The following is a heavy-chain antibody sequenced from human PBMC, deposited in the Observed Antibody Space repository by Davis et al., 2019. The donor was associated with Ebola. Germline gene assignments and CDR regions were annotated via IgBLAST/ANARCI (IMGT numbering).Heavy chain of an antibody. V-gene: IGHV4-34*01. CDR1: GDSFSDYF. CDR3: ARGRSILTGYRRFDP. Sequence: MPSETLSLTCAVYGDSFSDYFWSWIRQPPGKGLEWIGEIGHSGNTNYSPSFGGRVTISVDSSKNQFSLKLSSVTAADTAVYYCARGRSILTGYRRFDPWGQGTLVTVSS. J-gene: IGHJ5*02. D-gene: IGHD3-9*01. CDR2: IGHSGNT.